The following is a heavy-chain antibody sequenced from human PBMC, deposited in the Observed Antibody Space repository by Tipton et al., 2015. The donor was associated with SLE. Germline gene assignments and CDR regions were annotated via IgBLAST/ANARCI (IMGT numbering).Heavy chain of an antibody. Sequence: TLSLTCTVSGGSPSTSTHYVAWIRQPPGKGLEWVGALAYGGGPHYNPFLTSRVTISLDTSKSQVSLRLSSVTAADTAVYYCARGEVGHDDFDIWGQGTTVTVSS. CDR3: ARGEVGHDDFDI. CDR1: GGSPSTSTHY. CDR2: LAYGGGP. V-gene: IGHV4-39*07. J-gene: IGHJ3*02. D-gene: IGHD1-26*01.